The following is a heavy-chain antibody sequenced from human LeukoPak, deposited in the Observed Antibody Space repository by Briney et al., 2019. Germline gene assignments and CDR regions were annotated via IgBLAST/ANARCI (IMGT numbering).Heavy chain of an antibody. V-gene: IGHV3-73*01. CDR3: TRRYYYFWRGPSHAFDI. Sequence: GESLRLSCAASGFTFSGSAMHWVRQASGKGLEWVGRIRSKANSYATAYAASVKGRFTISRDDSKNTAYLQMNSLKTEDTAVYYCTRRYYYFWRGPSHAFDIWGQGTMVTVSS. CDR2: IRSKANSYAT. J-gene: IGHJ3*02. CDR1: GFTFSGSA. D-gene: IGHD3-3*01.